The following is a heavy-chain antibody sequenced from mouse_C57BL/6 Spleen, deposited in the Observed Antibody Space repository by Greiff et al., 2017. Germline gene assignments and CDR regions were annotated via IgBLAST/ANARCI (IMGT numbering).Heavy chain of an antibody. D-gene: IGHD3-1*01. CDR3: ARSGTFYYFDY. CDR2: IYPSDSET. CDR1: GYTFTSYW. J-gene: IGHJ2*01. V-gene: IGHV1-61*01. Sequence: QVQLQQSGAELVRPGSSVKLSCKASGYTFTSYWMDWVKQRPGQGLEWIGNIYPSDSETHYNQKFKDKATLTVDKSSSTAYMQLSSLTSEDSAVYYCARSGTFYYFDYWGQGTTLTVSS.